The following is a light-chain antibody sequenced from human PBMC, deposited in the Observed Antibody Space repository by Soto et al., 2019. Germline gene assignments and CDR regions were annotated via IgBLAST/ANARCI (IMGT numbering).Light chain of an antibody. CDR3: QQRSNWPRT. Sequence: EIVLTKSPATVSLSPGERATLSCWASQSLSSYLAWYQQKPGQAPRLLIYDASHRATGIPARFSGRGSGTDFTLTISSLEPEDFPVYCCQQRSNWPRTFGQGTKVDIK. V-gene: IGKV3-11*01. CDR1: QSLSSY. J-gene: IGKJ1*01. CDR2: DAS.